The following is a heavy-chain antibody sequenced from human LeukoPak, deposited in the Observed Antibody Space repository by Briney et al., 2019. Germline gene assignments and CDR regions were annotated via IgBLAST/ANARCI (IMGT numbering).Heavy chain of an antibody. D-gene: IGHD3-10*01. V-gene: IGHV4-4*07. J-gene: IGHJ6*02. CDR2: IHSRGST. CDR3: ARRSGYYYGMDV. Sequence: PSETLSLTCTVSGASISRYFWSWIRQPAGKGLEWIGRIHSRGSTNYNPSLKSRVTMSVDTSKNQLSLKLNSVTAADTAVYYCARRSGYYYGMDVWGQGTTVTVSS. CDR1: GASISRYF.